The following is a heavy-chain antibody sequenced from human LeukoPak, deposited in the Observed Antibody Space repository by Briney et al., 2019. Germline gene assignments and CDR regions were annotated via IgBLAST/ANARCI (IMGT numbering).Heavy chain of an antibody. V-gene: IGHV3-30-3*01. J-gene: IGHJ4*02. CDR3: ARGQLYYDSSGPGGVYYFDY. CDR2: ISYDGSNK. D-gene: IGHD3-22*01. CDR1: GFTFSSYA. Sequence: GRSLRLSCAASGFTFSSYAMHWVRQAPGKGLEWVAVISYDGSNKYYAASVKGRFTISRDNSKNTLYLQMSSLRAEDTAVYYCARGQLYYDSSGPGGVYYFDYWGQGTLVTVSS.